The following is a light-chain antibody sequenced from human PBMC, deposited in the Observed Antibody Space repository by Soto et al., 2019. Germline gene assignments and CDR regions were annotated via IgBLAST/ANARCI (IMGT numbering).Light chain of an antibody. J-gene: IGLJ3*02. CDR3: ISFTSNSQWV. V-gene: IGLV2-14*01. CDR1: SSDVGGYNY. CDR2: EVS. Sequence: QSALTQPASVSGSPGQSITISCTGSSSDVGGYNYVSWYQQHPDKAPKLMIYEVSNRPSGVSNRFSGSKSGNTASLTISGLQAEDEADYYCISFTSNSQWVFGGGTKVTVL.